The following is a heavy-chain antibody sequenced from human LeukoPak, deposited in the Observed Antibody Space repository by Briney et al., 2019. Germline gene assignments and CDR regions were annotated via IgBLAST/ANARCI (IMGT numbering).Heavy chain of an antibody. Sequence: SETLSLTCTVSGYSISSGYYWGWIRQPPGKGLGWIGSIYHSGSTYYNPSLKSRVTISVDTSKNQFSLKLSSVTATETAVYYCARAHYDSSGYYYRGPHFDYWGQGTLVTVSS. D-gene: IGHD3-22*01. V-gene: IGHV4-38-2*02. J-gene: IGHJ4*02. CDR1: GYSISSGYY. CDR3: ARAHYDSSGYYYRGPHFDY. CDR2: IYHSGST.